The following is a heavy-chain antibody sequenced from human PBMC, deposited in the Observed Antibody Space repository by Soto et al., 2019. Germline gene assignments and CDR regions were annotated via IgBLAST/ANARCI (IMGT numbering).Heavy chain of an antibody. V-gene: IGHV4-34*01. CDR2: INHSGST. J-gene: IGHJ6*03. CDR3: ARTIVATKQGYYMDV. D-gene: IGHD5-12*01. CDR1: GGSFSGYY. Sequence: SETLSLTRAVYGGSFSGYYWSWIRQPPGKGLEWIGEINHSGSTNYNPSLKSRVTISVDTSKNQFSLKLSSVTAADTAVYYCARTIVATKQGYYMDVWGKGTTVT.